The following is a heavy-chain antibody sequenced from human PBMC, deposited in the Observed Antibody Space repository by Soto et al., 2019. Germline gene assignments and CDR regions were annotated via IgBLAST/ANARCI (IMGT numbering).Heavy chain of an antibody. J-gene: IGHJ6*02. CDR1: GYTFPDYY. CDR3: ASRPPPRLYYYGMDV. CDR2: INPRNGAT. D-gene: IGHD6-6*01. V-gene: IGHV1-2*02. Sequence: QVQLVQSGAEVKKPGASVKVSCEASGYTFPDYYIHWVRQAPGQGLEWMGWINPRNGATNYAQKFKGRVTMTRDTSISTAYMELSRLTSDDPAGYYFASRPPPRLYYYGMDVWGQGTTVTVSS.